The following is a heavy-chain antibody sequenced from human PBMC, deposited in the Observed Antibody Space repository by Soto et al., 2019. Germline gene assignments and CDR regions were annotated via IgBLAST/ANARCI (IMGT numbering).Heavy chain of an antibody. D-gene: IGHD5-12*01. CDR1: GFTVSSTY. V-gene: IGHV3-53*01. CDR3: ARDGSDDGFAY. CDR2: IYSGGST. J-gene: IGHJ4*02. Sequence: PGGSLRLSCAVSGFTVSSTYMSWVRQAPGKGLEWVSLIYSGGSTCYADSVKGRFTISRDNSKNTLYLQMNSLRGEDTAVYYCARDGSDDGFAYWGQGTLVTVSS.